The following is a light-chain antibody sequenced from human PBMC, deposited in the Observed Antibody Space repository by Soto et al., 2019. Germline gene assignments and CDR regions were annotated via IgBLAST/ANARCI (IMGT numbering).Light chain of an antibody. CDR3: QQYAYSPIT. CDR2: GVS. J-gene: IGKJ5*01. Sequence: ELVLTQSPGTLSLSPGESATLSCRASQPVSSNFLAWYQQKPGQAPRLLIYGVSSRASGIPDRFFGSGSGTDFTRTINRLEPEDFAVYYCQQYAYSPITFGQGTRLEIK. CDR1: QPVSSNF. V-gene: IGKV3-20*01.